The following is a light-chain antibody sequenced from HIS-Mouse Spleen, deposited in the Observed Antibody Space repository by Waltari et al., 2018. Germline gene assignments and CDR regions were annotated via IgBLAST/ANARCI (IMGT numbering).Light chain of an antibody. CDR1: ALPKKY. J-gene: IGLJ2*01. Sequence: SDELTQPPSVSVSPGQTARITCSGDALPKKYSYWYQQKSGQAPVLDIYEDSKRPSGIPERFSGSSSGTMATLTISGAQVEDEADYYCYSTDSSGNHRVFGGGTKLTVL. CDR2: EDS. CDR3: YSTDSSGNHRV. V-gene: IGLV3-10*01.